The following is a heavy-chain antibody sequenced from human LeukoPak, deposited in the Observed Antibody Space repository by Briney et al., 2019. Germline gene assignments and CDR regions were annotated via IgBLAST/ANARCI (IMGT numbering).Heavy chain of an antibody. Sequence: PGGSLRLSCAASGFTFSSYSMNWVRQAPGKGLEWVSYISSSSSTIYYADSVKGRFTISRDNAKNSLYLQMSSLRAEDTAVYYCARGLGVQLWLPFDNWGQGTLVTVSS. CDR3: ARGLGVQLWLPFDN. V-gene: IGHV3-48*01. CDR2: ISSSSSTI. CDR1: GFTFSSYS. J-gene: IGHJ4*02. D-gene: IGHD5-18*01.